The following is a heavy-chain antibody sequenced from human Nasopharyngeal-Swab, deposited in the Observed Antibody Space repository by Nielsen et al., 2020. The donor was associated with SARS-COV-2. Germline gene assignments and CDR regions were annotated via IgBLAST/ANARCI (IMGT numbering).Heavy chain of an antibody. Sequence: SLKISCAASGFAFNVHAMHWVRQAPGRGLEWVSGIGWNSGSIGYSGSVRGRFTVSRDNAKNSLYLQMNDLRVEDSAFYYCARDVGTSGLFVNWFDAWDLGTVVTVSS. J-gene: IGHJ5*02. CDR2: IGWNSGSI. D-gene: IGHD6-19*01. CDR1: GFAFNVHA. V-gene: IGHV3-9*01. CDR3: ARDVGTSGLFVNWFDA.